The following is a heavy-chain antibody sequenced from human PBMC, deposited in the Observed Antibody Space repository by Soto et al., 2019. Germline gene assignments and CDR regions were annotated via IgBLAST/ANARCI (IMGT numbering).Heavy chain of an antibody. J-gene: IGHJ4*02. CDR1: GFTVSSNY. Sequence: GGSLRLSCTASGFTVSSNYMSWVRQAPGKGLEWVSVIYSGGNTHYANSVKGRFTISRDKSKNTLYLQMNSLRAEDTAVYYCVRDLRITMVRGVGYWGQGTLVTVSS. V-gene: IGHV3-66*01. CDR2: IYSGGNT. D-gene: IGHD3-10*01. CDR3: VRDLRITMVRGVGY.